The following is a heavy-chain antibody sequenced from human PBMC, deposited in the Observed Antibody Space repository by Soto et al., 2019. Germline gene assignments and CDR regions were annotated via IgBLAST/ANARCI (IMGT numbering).Heavy chain of an antibody. CDR1: GYAFTTYG. CDR2: ISAPNGNT. D-gene: IGHD1-1*01. CDR3: ARGRYGDY. Sequence: QVHLVQSGAEVKKPGASVKVSCQASGYAFTTYGITWVRQAPGQGLEWMGWISAPNGNTNYAQKLQGRVTVTRDTSTSKAYMELRSLRSDDTAVYCCARGRYGDYWGQGALVTVSS. J-gene: IGHJ4*02. V-gene: IGHV1-18*01.